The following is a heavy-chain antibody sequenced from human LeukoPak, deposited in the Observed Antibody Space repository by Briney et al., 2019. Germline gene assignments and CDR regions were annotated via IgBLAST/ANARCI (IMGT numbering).Heavy chain of an antibody. D-gene: IGHD3-22*01. CDR2: ISSSSSYI. J-gene: IGHJ4*02. Sequence: GGSLRLSCAASGFTFSSYSMSWVRQAPGKGLEWVSFISSSSSYIYYVDSVKGRFTISRDNAKNSLYLQMNSLRAEDTAVYYCARADTYYYDSRGYYTFDYWGQGTLVTVSS. CDR1: GFTFSSYS. CDR3: ARADTYYYDSRGYYTFDY. V-gene: IGHV3-21*01.